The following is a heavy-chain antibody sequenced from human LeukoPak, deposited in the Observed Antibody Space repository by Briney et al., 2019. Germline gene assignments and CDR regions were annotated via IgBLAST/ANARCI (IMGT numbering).Heavy chain of an antibody. CDR3: ARDGDYYDSSWAFDI. V-gene: IGHV4-39*07. D-gene: IGHD3-22*01. CDR1: GGSISSSSYY. Sequence: SETLSLTCTVSGGSISSSSYYWGWIRQPPGKGREWIGSIYYSGSTYYNPSLKSRVTISVDTSKNQFSLKLSSVTAADTAVYYCARDGDYYDSSWAFDIWGQGTMVTVSS. J-gene: IGHJ3*02. CDR2: IYYSGST.